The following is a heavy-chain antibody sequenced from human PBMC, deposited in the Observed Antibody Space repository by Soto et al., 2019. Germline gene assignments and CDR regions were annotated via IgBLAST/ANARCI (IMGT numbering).Heavy chain of an antibody. V-gene: IGHV3-30*18. J-gene: IGHJ4*02. D-gene: IGHD3-22*01. CDR3: AKDEYYYSRSGYYIFDS. CDR2: ISHDGTNK. CDR1: GFTFGHYA. Sequence: GGSLRLSCEVSGFTFGHYAMHWVRQAPGKGLEWVAAISHDGTNKNYGDSVKGRFTISRDNSKKTLYLQMNSLRPEDTALYYCAKDEYYYSRSGYYIFDSWGQGTLVTVSS.